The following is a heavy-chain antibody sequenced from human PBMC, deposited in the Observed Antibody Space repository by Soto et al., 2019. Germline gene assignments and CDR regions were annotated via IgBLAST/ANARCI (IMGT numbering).Heavy chain of an antibody. J-gene: IGHJ4*02. V-gene: IGHV4-59*08. Sequence: SETLSLTCTVPDESITSYCWSWIRQPPGKGLDWIGQMCYNGSPSYNPSLKSRVTISVDTSNQFSLKLSSVTAADTAVYYCARHLPGGVSGQGHWGQGTLVTVSS. D-gene: IGHD2-8*02. CDR3: ARHLPGGVSGQGH. CDR1: DESITSYC. CDR2: MCYNGSP.